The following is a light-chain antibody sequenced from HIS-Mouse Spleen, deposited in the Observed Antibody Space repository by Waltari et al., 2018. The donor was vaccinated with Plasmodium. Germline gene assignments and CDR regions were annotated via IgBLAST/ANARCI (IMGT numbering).Light chain of an antibody. CDR3: QQFNSYPIT. Sequence: AIQLPQSPSSLSASVGARVTITCRASQGISSALAWYQQKPGKAPKLLIYDASSLESGVPSRFSGSGSGTDFTLTISSLQPEDFATYYCQQFNSYPITFGQGTRLEIK. CDR2: DAS. J-gene: IGKJ5*01. V-gene: IGKV1-13*02. CDR1: QGISSA.